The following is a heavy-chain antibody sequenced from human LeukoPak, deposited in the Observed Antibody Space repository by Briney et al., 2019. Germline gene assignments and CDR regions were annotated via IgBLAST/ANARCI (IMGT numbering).Heavy chain of an antibody. V-gene: IGHV4-4*02. CDR2: IYHSGST. CDR3: ARTTEEYYGSGRFRRYYSYYYYMDV. CDR1: GGSISSSNW. D-gene: IGHD3-10*01. Sequence: PSGTPSLTCAVSGGSISSSNWWSWVRQPPGKGLEWIGEIYHSGSTNYNPSLKSRVTISVDTSKNQFSLKLSSVTAADTAVYYCARTTEEYYGSGRFRRYYSYYYYMDVWGKGTTVTVSS. J-gene: IGHJ6*03.